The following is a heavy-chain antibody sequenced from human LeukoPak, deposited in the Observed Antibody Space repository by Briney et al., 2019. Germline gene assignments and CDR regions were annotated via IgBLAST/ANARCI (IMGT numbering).Heavy chain of an antibody. CDR3: AKGYDILTGLAGQAYFYGMDV. CDR2: ISGSGGST. V-gene: IGHV3-23*01. CDR1: GFTFSSYG. D-gene: IGHD3-9*01. Sequence: GGSLRLSCAASGFTFSSYGMSWVRQAPGKGLEWVSAISGSGGSTYYADSVKGRFTISRDNSKNTLYLQMNSLRAEDTAVYYCAKGYDILTGLAGQAYFYGMDVWGQGTTVTVSS. J-gene: IGHJ6*02.